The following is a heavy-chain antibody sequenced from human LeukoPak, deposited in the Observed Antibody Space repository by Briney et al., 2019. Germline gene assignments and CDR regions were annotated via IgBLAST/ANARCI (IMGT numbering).Heavy chain of an antibody. CDR1: GGSINSYY. CDR3: ARGKSRVGDYGDYLWFDL. D-gene: IGHD4-17*01. J-gene: IGHJ5*02. CDR2: IDYSGST. Sequence: PSETLSLTCTVSGGSINSYYWSWIRQPPGKGLEWIGYIDYSGSTNYNPSLESRVTISVDTSKNRLSLKLRSVTDADTAVYYCARGKSRVGDYGDYLWFDLWGQGTLVTVSS. V-gene: IGHV4-59*01.